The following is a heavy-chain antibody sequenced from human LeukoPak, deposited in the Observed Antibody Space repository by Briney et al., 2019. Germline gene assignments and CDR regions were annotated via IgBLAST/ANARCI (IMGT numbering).Heavy chain of an antibody. J-gene: IGHJ6*04. V-gene: IGHV4-34*01. CDR2: INHSGST. CDR1: GGSFSGYY. D-gene: IGHD2-2*01. CDR3: ARVPIVVVPAAMYVYGMDV. Sequence: SETLSLTCAVYGGSFSGYYWSWIRQPPGKGLEWIGEINHSGSTNYNPSLKSRVTISVDTSKNQFSLKLSSVTAAVTAVYYCARVPIVVVPAAMYVYGMDVWGKGTTVTVSS.